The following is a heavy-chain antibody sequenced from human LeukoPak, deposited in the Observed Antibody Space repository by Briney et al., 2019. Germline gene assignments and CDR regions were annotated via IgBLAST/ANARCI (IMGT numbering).Heavy chain of an antibody. V-gene: IGHV4-30-4*01. D-gene: IGHD3-10*01. CDR3: ARCVNYGSDRYFDN. J-gene: IGHJ4*02. CDR1: GGSISSGDYY. CDR2: IYYSGST. Sequence: SETLSLTCTVSGGSISSGDYYWSWIRQPPGKGLEWIGYIYYSGSTFYNPSLKSRVTISVDKSKNQFSLKLSSVTAADTAVYYCARCVNYGSDRYFDNWGQGTLITVSS.